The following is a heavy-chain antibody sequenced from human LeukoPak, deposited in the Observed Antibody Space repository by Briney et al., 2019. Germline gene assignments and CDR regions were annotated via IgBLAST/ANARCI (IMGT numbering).Heavy chain of an antibody. Sequence: GGSLRLSCAASGFTFSSYAMSWVRQAPGKGLEWVSAISGSGGSTYYADSVKGRFTISRDNSRNMLYLQMDSLRAEDTAVYYCAKRVDYSSPGGYFDYWGQGTLVTVSS. D-gene: IGHD2-2*01. V-gene: IGHV3-23*01. CDR1: GFTFSSYA. CDR2: ISGSGGST. J-gene: IGHJ4*02. CDR3: AKRVDYSSPGGYFDY.